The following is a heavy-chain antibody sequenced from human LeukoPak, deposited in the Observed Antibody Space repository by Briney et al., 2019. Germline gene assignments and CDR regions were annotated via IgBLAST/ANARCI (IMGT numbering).Heavy chain of an antibody. D-gene: IGHD6-6*01. CDR3: ARSFNGLAQLVRPATFDY. V-gene: IGHV3-23*01. CDR2: ISGSGGST. J-gene: IGHJ4*02. Sequence: GGSLRLSCAASGFTFSSYAMSWVRQAPGKGLEWVSAISGSGGSTYYADFVKGRFTISRDNSKNTLYLQMNSLRAEDTAVYYCARSFNGLAQLVRPATFDYWGQGTLVTVSS. CDR1: GFTFSSYA.